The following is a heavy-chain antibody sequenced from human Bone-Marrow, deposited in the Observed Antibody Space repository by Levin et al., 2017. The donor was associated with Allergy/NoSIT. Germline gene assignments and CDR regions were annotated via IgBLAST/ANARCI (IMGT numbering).Heavy chain of an antibody. CDR2: IYGDDEK. V-gene: IGHV2-5*02. Sequence: SLPTSGVGVGWFRPPPGKALEWLAFIYGDDEKRHRPSLMSRVTITKVSSKNQVFLRLTNMDPIDTATYFCAHSTGDGWFGPWGQGTLVTVSS. J-gene: IGHJ5*02. CDR3: AHSTGDGWFGP. CDR1: SLPTSGVG. D-gene: IGHD1-1*01.